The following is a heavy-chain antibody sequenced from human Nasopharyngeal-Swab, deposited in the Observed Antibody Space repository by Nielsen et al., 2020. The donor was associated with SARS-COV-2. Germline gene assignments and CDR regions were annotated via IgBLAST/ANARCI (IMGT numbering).Heavy chain of an antibody. Sequence: SETLSLTCAVSGYSISSGYDWGWIRQPPGKGLEWIGSIYHSGSTYYNPSLKSRVTISVDTSKNQFSLKLSSVTAADTAVYYCARQVVVETHNFVYWGQGTLVTVSS. CDR3: ARQVVVETHNFVY. V-gene: IGHV4-38-2*01. CDR1: GYSISSGYD. D-gene: IGHD2-21*01. CDR2: IYHSGST. J-gene: IGHJ4*02.